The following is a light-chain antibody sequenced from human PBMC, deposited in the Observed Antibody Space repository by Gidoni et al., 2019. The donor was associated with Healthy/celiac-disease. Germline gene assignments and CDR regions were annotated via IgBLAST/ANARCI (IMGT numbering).Light chain of an antibody. CDR2: QDS. J-gene: IGLJ1*01. CDR3: QAWDSNTVV. CDR1: KLGDKY. V-gene: IGLV3-1*01. Sequence: SYELTQPPSVSVPPGQTASITCSGDKLGDKYAFWYQQKPGQSPLLVIYQDSKRPSGIPERFSGSNSGNTATLTISGTQAMDEADYFCQAWDSNTVVFGTGTKVTVL.